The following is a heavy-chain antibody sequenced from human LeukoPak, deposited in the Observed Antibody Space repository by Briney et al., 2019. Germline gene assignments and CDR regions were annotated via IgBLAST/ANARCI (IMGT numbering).Heavy chain of an antibody. V-gene: IGHV4-59*01. CDR3: ARDNGSAEYFQH. CDR1: GGSISSYY. D-gene: IGHD2-15*01. J-gene: IGHJ1*01. Sequence: PSETLSLTCTVSGGSISSYYWSWIRQPPGKGLEWIGYIYHSGSTNYNPSLKSRVTISVDTSKNQFPLKLSSVTAADTAVYYCARDNGSAEYFQHWGQGTLVTVSS. CDR2: IYHSGST.